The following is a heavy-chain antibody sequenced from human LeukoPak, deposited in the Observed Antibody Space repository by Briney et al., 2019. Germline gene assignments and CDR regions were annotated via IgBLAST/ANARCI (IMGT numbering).Heavy chain of an antibody. CDR1: GFTFSDYY. D-gene: IGHD3-10*01. CDR3: GRDRPFSGDDY. V-gene: IGHV3-11*04. Sequence: GGSLRLSCAASGFTFSDYYMSWIRQAPGKGLEWVSYISSSGSTIYYADSVKGRFTISRDNAKNSLSLQMNSLRAEDTAVYYCGRDRPFSGDDYWGQGTLVTVSS. J-gene: IGHJ4*02. CDR2: ISSSGSTI.